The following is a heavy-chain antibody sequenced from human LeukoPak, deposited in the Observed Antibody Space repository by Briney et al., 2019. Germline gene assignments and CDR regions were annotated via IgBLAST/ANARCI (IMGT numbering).Heavy chain of an antibody. Sequence: GGSLRLSCAASGLILSSYGIHWVRQAPGKGLEWVAVIWYDGTNIYYGDSVKGRFSISRDNSKNTLYLQMNSLRAEDTAVYAKRGVVIRVILVGFHKEANYFDSWGQGALVTVSS. CDR2: IWYDGTNI. J-gene: IGHJ4*02. D-gene: IGHD3-22*01. CDR3: RGVVIRVILVGFHKEANYFDS. CDR1: GLILSSYG. V-gene: IGHV3-33*01.